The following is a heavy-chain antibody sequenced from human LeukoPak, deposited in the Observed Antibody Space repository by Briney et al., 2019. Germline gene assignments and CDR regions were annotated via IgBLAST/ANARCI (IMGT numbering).Heavy chain of an antibody. V-gene: IGHV5-51*01. J-gene: IGHJ4*02. CDR2: IYPGDSDT. Sequence: GESLKISCKGSGYSFTSYWIGWVRQMPGKGLEWMGIIYPGDSDTRYSPSFQGQVTISADKSVSTAYLQWNRLKASDTAMYYCARNSGSPFSPLAYWGQGTLVTVSS. D-gene: IGHD1-26*01. CDR3: ARNSGSPFSPLAY. CDR1: GYSFTSYW.